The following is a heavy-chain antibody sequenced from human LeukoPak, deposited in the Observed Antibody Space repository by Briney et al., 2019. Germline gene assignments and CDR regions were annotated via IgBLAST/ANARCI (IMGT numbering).Heavy chain of an antibody. CDR3: AISICSGGSCYQYYFDY. Sequence: PGGSLRLSCAASGFTVSSNYMSWVRQAPGKGLEWVSVIYSGGNTYYADSVKGRFTISRDNSKNTLYLQMNSLRAEDTAVYYCAISICSGGSCYQYYFDYWGQGTLVTVSS. V-gene: IGHV3-53*01. CDR1: GFTVSSNY. D-gene: IGHD2-15*01. J-gene: IGHJ4*02. CDR2: IYSGGNT.